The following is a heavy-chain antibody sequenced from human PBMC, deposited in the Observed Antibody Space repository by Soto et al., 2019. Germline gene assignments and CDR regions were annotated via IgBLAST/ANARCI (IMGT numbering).Heavy chain of an antibody. J-gene: IGHJ6*02. CDR2: IIPIFGTA. Sequence: QVQLVQSGAAVKKPGSSVKVSCKASGGTFSSYAISWVRQAPGQGLEWMGGIIPIFGTANYAQKFQGRVTITADESTSTAYMELSSLRSEDTAVYYCARVPKHRITMVRYYGMDVWGQGTTVTVSS. V-gene: IGHV1-69*12. CDR3: ARVPKHRITMVRYYGMDV. D-gene: IGHD3-10*01. CDR1: GGTFSSYA.